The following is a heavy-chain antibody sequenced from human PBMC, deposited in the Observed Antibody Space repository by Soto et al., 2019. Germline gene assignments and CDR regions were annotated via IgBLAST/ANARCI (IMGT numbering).Heavy chain of an antibody. D-gene: IGHD4-4*01. Sequence: QGQLQQWGAGLLKPSETLSLTCAVYGGSFSGYYWSWIRQPPGKGLEWIGEINHSGSTNYNPSLKMRVTISVDTSKNQFSRKLSSVTAADTAVYYCGRLRVGKYSNYARDYWGQGTLVTVSS. J-gene: IGHJ4*02. V-gene: IGHV4-34*01. CDR1: GGSFSGYY. CDR3: GRLRVGKYSNYARDY. CDR2: INHSGST.